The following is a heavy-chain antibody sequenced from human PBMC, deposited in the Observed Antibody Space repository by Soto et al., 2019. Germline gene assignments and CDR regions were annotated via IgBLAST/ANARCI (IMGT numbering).Heavy chain of an antibody. D-gene: IGHD3-10*01. CDR3: ARDEGRYYYGSGSLESPFDP. V-gene: IGHV1-69*01. Sequence: QVQLVQSGAEVKKPGSSVKVSCKASGGTFSSYAISWVRQAPGQGLEGMGGIIPIFGTANYAQKFQGRVTITADESTSTAYMELSSLRSEDTAVYYCARDEGRYYYGSGSLESPFDPWGQGTLVTVSS. CDR2: IIPIFGTA. J-gene: IGHJ5*02. CDR1: GGTFSSYA.